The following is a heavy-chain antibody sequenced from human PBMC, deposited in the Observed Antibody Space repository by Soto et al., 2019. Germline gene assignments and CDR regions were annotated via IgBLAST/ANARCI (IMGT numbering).Heavy chain of an antibody. J-gene: IGHJ4*02. D-gene: IGHD3-10*01. Sequence: SETLSLTCAVYGGSFSGYYWSWIRQPPGKGLEWIGEINHSGSTNYNPSLKSRVTISVDTSKNQFSLKLSSVTAADTAVYYCVAYYYGSGRKKPNDYWGQGTLVTVSS. CDR1: GGSFSGYY. CDR2: INHSGST. CDR3: VAYYYGSGRKKPNDY. V-gene: IGHV4-34*01.